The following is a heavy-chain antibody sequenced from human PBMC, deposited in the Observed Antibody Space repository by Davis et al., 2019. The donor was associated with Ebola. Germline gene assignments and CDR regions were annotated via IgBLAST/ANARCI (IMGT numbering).Heavy chain of an antibody. J-gene: IGHJ6*02. D-gene: IGHD2-15*01. CDR2: ISNYNANR. CDR3: ARWKFVAVPTTPLGFYYYGMDV. Sequence: AASVKVSCKASGYSFSNYGFSWVRQAPGQGLEWMGWISNYNANRNYAQKFQGRVTVSTDSSTSTAYMELRSLRSGDTAIYYCARWKFVAVPTTPLGFYYYGMDVWGQGTTVTVSS. CDR1: GYSFSNYG. V-gene: IGHV1-18*01.